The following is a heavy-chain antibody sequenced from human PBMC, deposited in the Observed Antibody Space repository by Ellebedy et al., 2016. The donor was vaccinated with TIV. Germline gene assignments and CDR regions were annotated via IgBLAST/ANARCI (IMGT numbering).Heavy chain of an antibody. CDR1: GFTLSNAW. V-gene: IGHV3-23*01. Sequence: PGGSLRLSCAASGFTLSNAWMNWVRQAPGKGLEWVSTISNTGSRTYYADSVEGRFIISRDNSKKTLYLQMNSLRVEDTAVYYCASSRYHYYVGNTIFAYWGQGTLVTVSS. CDR2: ISNTGSRT. CDR3: ASSRYHYYVGNTIFAY. J-gene: IGHJ4*02. D-gene: IGHD3-10*01.